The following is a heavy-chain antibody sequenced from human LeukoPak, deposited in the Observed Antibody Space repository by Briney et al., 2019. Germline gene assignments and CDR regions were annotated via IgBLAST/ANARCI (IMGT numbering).Heavy chain of an antibody. Sequence: SETLSLTCTVSGGSISSYYWSWIRQPPGKGLEWIGYIYYSGSTNYNPSLKSRVTISVDTSKNQFSLKLSSVSAADTAVYYGARDRVLRWFVEPDYYYYYGMDVWGQGTTVTVS. CDR1: GGSISSYY. J-gene: IGHJ6*02. D-gene: IGHD3-10*01. V-gene: IGHV4-59*01. CDR2: IYYSGST. CDR3: ARDRVLRWFVEPDYYYYYGMDV.